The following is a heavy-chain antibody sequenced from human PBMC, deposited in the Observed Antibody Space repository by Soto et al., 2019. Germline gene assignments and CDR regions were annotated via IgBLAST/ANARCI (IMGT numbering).Heavy chain of an antibody. J-gene: IGHJ4*02. CDR2: ISSSSSYI. CDR3: ARDRYDSSGYCCPFDY. CDR1: GFTFDDYG. D-gene: IGHD3-22*01. V-gene: IGHV3-21*01. Sequence: GGSLRLSCAASGFTFDDYGMSWVRQAPGKGLEWVSSISSSSSYIYYADSVKGRFTISRDNAKNSLYLQMNSLRAEDTAVYYCARDRYDSSGYCCPFDYWGQGT.